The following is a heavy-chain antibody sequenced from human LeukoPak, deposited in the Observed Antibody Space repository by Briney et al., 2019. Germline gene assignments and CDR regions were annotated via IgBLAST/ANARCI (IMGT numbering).Heavy chain of an antibody. D-gene: IGHD3-3*01. Sequence: SETLSLTCAVYGGSFSGYYWSWIRQPPGKGLEWIGEINHSGSTNYNPSLKNRVTISVDTSKNQFSLKLSSVTAADTAVYYCARGLRITIFGVVIPQYYFDYWGQGTLVTVSS. V-gene: IGHV4-34*01. CDR2: INHSGST. J-gene: IGHJ4*02. CDR1: GGSFSGYY. CDR3: ARGLRITIFGVVIPQYYFDY.